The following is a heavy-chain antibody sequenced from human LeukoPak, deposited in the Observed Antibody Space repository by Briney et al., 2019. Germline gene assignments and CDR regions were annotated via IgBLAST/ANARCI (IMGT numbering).Heavy chain of an antibody. V-gene: IGHV1-8*01. J-gene: IGHJ4*02. CDR2: MNPNSGNT. D-gene: IGHD3-10*01. CDR1: GYTFTSYD. Sequence: ASVKVSCKASGYTFTSYDINWVRQATGQGLEWMGWMNPNSGNTGYAQKFQGRVTMTRNTSISTAYMELSSLRSEDTAVYYCARIPSEFYYGSGSRAYWGQGTLVTVSS. CDR3: ARIPSEFYYGSGSRAY.